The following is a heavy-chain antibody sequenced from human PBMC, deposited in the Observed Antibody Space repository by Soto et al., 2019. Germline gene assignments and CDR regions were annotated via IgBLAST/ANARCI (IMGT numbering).Heavy chain of an antibody. CDR3: AAVGATPRDY. Sequence: SVKVSCKASGFTFTSSAMQWVRQARGQRLERIGWIVVGSGNTNYAQKFQERVTITRDMSTSTAYMELSSLRSVYTAVYYCAAVGATPRDYWGQGTLVTVSS. CDR1: GFTFTSSA. D-gene: IGHD5-12*01. V-gene: IGHV1-58*02. CDR2: IVVGSGNT. J-gene: IGHJ4*02.